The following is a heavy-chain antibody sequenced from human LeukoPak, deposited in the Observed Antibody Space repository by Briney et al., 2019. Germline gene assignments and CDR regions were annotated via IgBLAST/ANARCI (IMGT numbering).Heavy chain of an antibody. CDR1: GYTFTSYA. Sequence: ASVKVSCKASGYTFTSYATHWVRQAPGQRLEWMGWINAGNGNTKYSQKFQGRVTITRDTSASTAYMELSSLRSEDTAVYYCARVDYGDSYFDYWGQGTLVTVSS. V-gene: IGHV1-3*01. CDR3: ARVDYGDSYFDY. CDR2: INAGNGNT. J-gene: IGHJ4*02. D-gene: IGHD4-17*01.